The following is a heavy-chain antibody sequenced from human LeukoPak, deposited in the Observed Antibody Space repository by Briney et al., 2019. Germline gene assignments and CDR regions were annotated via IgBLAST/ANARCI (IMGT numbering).Heavy chain of an antibody. V-gene: IGHV4-4*07. J-gene: IGHJ6*02. CDR1: GVSISSYD. Sequence: SETLSLTCTVSGVSISSYDWSWIRQPAGKGLEWIGRIYTSGSTNYNPSLKSRVTMSVDTSKNQFSLKLSSVTAADTAVYYCATFGFHYYGSGIYGMDVWGQGTAVTVSS. CDR2: IYTSGST. D-gene: IGHD3-10*01. CDR3: ATFGFHYYGSGIYGMDV.